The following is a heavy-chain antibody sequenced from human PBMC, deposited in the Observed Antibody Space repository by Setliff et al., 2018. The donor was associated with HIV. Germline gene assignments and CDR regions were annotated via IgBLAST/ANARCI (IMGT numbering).Heavy chain of an antibody. V-gene: IGHV4-31*03. J-gene: IGHJ4*02. CDR1: GDSISSGGHY. D-gene: IGHD6-19*01. CDR3: AGYTTAWFAPY. Sequence: SETLSLTCSVSGDSISSGGHYWSWIRQSPGKGLEWIGYIHYSGSTYFNPSLKSRVSISTDTSKNQFSLKLTSVTVADTAIYYCAGYTTAWFAPYWDQGTLVTVSS. CDR2: IHYSGST.